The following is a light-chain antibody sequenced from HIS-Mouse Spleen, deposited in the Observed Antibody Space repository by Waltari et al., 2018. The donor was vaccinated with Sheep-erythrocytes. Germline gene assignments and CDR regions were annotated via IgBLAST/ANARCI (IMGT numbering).Light chain of an antibody. CDR1: SSDVGSYNL. V-gene: IGLV2-23*01. Sequence: QSARTQPASVSGSPGQSITISCTGTSSDVGSYNLVSWYQQHPGKAPKLMIYEGSKRPSGVSNRFSGSKSGNTASLTISGLQAEDEADYYCCSYAGSSTPWVFGGGTKLTVL. J-gene: IGLJ3*02. CDR3: CSYAGSSTPWV. CDR2: EGS.